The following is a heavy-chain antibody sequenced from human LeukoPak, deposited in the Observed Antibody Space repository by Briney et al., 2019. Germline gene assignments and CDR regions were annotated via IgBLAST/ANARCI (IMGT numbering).Heavy chain of an antibody. V-gene: IGHV1-3*01. D-gene: IGHD3-3*01. CDR2: INAGNGNT. J-gene: IGHJ4*02. CDR1: GYTFTNYP. CDR3: ATAALLSWSGYPGYY. Sequence: ASVKVSCKASGYTFTNYPLHWVRQAPGQRLEWMGWINAGNGNTQYSQKFQGRVTMTEDTSTDTAYMGLSSLRSEDTAVYYCATAALLSWSGYPGYYWGQGTLVTVSS.